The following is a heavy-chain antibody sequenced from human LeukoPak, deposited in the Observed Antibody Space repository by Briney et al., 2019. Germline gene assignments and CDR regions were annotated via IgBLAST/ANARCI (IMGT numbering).Heavy chain of an antibody. J-gene: IGHJ4*02. CDR2: LYPSGRT. D-gene: IGHD6-19*01. CDR1: GGSISLSF. Sequence: SETLSLTCTVSGGSISLSFWSWLRQPAGKGLEWVGRLYPSGRTENNPSLKSRVSISPDAPKSQFSLRLTSVTAADTAVYFCARDAGSGWYYFDSWGQGTRVTVSS. CDR3: ARDAGSGWYYFDS. V-gene: IGHV4-4*07.